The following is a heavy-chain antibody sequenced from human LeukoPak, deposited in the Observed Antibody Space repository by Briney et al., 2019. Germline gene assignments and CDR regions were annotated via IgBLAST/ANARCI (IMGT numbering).Heavy chain of an antibody. CDR3: ARHRRYYGSGSPEIWFDP. D-gene: IGHD3-10*01. J-gene: IGHJ5*02. Sequence: SETLSLTCTVSGGFISNSYWGWIRQPPGKGLEWIGSIYYSGNTYYNASLKSQVSISIDTSKNQFSLRLTSVTAADTAVYYCARHRRYYGSGSPEIWFDPWGQGTLVTVSS. CDR1: GGFISNSY. CDR2: IYYSGNT. V-gene: IGHV4-39*01.